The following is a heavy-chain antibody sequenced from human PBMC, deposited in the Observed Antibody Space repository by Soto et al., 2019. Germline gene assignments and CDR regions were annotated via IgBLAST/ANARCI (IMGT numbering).Heavy chain of an antibody. J-gene: IGHJ6*02. D-gene: IGHD3-3*01. Sequence: SETLSLTCAVYGGSFSGYYWSWIRQPPGKGLEWIGEINHSGSTNYNPSLKSRVTISVDTSKNQFSLKLSSVTAADTAVYYCARGKGFWSGYYAYYYGMDVWGQGTTVTVSS. CDR1: GGSFSGYY. CDR3: ARGKGFWSGYYAYYYGMDV. V-gene: IGHV4-34*01. CDR2: INHSGST.